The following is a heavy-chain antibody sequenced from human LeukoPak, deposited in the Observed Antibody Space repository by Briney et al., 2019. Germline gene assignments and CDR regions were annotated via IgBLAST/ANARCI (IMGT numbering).Heavy chain of an antibody. D-gene: IGHD6-19*01. V-gene: IGHV3-49*03. J-gene: IGHJ4*02. CDR2: IRSKGYGGTT. Sequence: GGSLRLSCTASGFTFGDYVMSWSRQAPGKGPEWIGFIRSKGYGGTTEYAASVKDRFIISRDDSKSIAYLQMNSLRTEDTAVYYCTRARIAVAGLPRYYFDYWGQGTLVTVSS. CDR3: TRARIAVAGLPRYYFDY. CDR1: GFTFGDYV.